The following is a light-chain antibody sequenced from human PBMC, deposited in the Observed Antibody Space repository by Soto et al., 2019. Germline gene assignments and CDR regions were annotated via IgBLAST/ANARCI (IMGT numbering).Light chain of an antibody. V-gene: IGLV2-14*01. J-gene: IGLJ1*01. Sequence: QSVLAQPSFVSGSPGQSITISCTGTSTDVGGYNYVSWYQHHSGKAPKLLIYEVTNRPSGISDRFSGSKSVNTASLTISGLQAEDESDYYCGSYSSTDTPFVFGTGTKVTVL. CDR1: STDVGGYNY. CDR2: EVT. CDR3: GSYSSTDTPFV.